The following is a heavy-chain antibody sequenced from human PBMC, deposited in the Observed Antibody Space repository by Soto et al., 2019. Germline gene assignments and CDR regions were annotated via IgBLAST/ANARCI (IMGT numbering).Heavy chain of an antibody. CDR2: LRSSWTT. V-gene: IGHV4-39*01. CDR1: GVSISRTTFY. J-gene: IGHJ4*01. D-gene: IGHD3-10*01. Sequence: SETLSHTCVVSGVSISRTTFYWGWIRHPPGRSLEWIAMLRSSWTTYYNPSLKSRVTISLDTSKSQFSLKVSSVTAADTAVYYCARLPVYITGGQYDHWGQGTRVTVSS. CDR3: ARLPVYITGGQYDH.